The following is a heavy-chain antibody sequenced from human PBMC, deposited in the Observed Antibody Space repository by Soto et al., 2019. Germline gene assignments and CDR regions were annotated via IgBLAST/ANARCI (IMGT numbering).Heavy chain of an antibody. Sequence: QVQLEESGGGVVQPGRSLRLSCAGSGFTFTTYGLHWVRQAPGKGLEWLAVISYDGRNTYYADSVEGRFTISRDSSKSTLYLQMNNLRPDDTAVYYCAKDLLKRLKVSHYYYSMDVWGQGTTVTVSS. CDR2: ISYDGRNT. V-gene: IGHV3-30*18. CDR1: GFTFTTYG. CDR3: AKDLLKRLKVSHYYYSMDV. J-gene: IGHJ6*02.